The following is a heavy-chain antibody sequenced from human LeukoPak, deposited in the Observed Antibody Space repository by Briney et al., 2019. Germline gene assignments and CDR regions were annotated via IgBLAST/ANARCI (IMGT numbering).Heavy chain of an antibody. CDR2: IYYSGST. J-gene: IGHJ4*02. D-gene: IGHD1-26*01. CDR3: ARGASGSYYRGRFDY. CDR1: GGSISSYY. V-gene: IGHV4-59*12. Sequence: SETLSLTCTVSGGSISSYYWSWIRQPPGKGLEWIGYIYYSGSTNYNPSLESRVTISVDTSKNQFSLKLSSVTAADTAVYYCARGASGSYYRGRFDYWGQGTLVTVSP.